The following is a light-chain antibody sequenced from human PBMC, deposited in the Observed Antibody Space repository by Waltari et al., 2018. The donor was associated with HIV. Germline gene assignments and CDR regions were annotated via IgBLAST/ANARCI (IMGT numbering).Light chain of an antibody. Sequence: QSALTQPRSVSGSPGQSVTIACTGTSSDVTTYNYVSWYQQHPGKAPKLILYDVSKRPSGVPDRFSGSKSGNTASLNISGLRVEDEVDYYCCSYAGSSLYVFGTGTQVTVL. CDR2: DVS. CDR3: CSYAGSSLYV. V-gene: IGLV2-11*01. J-gene: IGLJ1*01. CDR1: SSDVTTYNY.